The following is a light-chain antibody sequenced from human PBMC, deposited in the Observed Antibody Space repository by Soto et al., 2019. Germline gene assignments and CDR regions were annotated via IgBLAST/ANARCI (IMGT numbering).Light chain of an antibody. J-gene: IGLJ2*01. CDR3: AAWDDSLNGVL. CDR1: NSNIGSNS. CDR2: SSS. V-gene: IGLV1-44*01. Sequence: QLVLTKPPSASGTPGQRVTIFCSGSNSNIGSNSVTWYQQLPGKAPKVFIYSSSQRPSGVPDRFSGSKSGTSASLAISGLQSEDEADYYCAAWDDSLNGVLFGGGTKLTVL.